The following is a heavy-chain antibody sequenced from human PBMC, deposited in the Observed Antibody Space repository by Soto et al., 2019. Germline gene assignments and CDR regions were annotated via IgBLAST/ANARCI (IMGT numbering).Heavy chain of an antibody. Sequence: PGGSLRLSCAAFGFTFSSYGMHWVRQAPGKGLEWVAVISYDGSNKYYADSVKGRFTISRDNSKNTLYLQMNSLRAEDTAVYYCAKTAPVAGDYFDYWGQGTLVTVSS. D-gene: IGHD6-19*01. CDR2: ISYDGSNK. CDR1: GFTFSSYG. J-gene: IGHJ4*02. CDR3: AKTAPVAGDYFDY. V-gene: IGHV3-30*18.